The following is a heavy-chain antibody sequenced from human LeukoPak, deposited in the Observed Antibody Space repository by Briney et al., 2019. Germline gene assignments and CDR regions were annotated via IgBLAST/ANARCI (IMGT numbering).Heavy chain of an antibody. CDR1: GGSISSSNYY. J-gene: IGHJ4*02. V-gene: IGHV4-39*07. CDR2: VFYLGTT. D-gene: IGHD2-15*01. CDR3: ARTPIVVVVTGFTGMFDY. Sequence: SETLSLTCTVSGGSISSSNYYWGWIRQPPGKGLEWIGSVFYLGTTYYNPSLKSRVTMSVDTSKNQFSLRLSSVTAADTAVYYCARTPIVVVVTGFTGMFDYWGQGTPVTVSS.